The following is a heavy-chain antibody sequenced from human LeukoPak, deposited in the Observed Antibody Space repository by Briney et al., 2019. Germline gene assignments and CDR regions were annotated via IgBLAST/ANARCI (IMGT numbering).Heavy chain of an antibody. CDR1: GFTFSDYY. CDR3: ARSKGSGWYYFDY. V-gene: IGHV3-11*03. CDR2: ISSSSSYT. Sequence: GGSLRLSCAASGFTFSDYYMSWIRQAPGKGLEWVSYISSSSSYTNYADSVKGRSTISRDNAKNSLYLQMNSLRAEDTAVYYCARSKGSGWYYFDYWGQGTLVTVSS. J-gene: IGHJ4*02. D-gene: IGHD6-19*01.